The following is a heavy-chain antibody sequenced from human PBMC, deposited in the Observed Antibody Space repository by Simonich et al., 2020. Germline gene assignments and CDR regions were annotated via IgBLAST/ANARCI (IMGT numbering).Heavy chain of an antibody. CDR3: AHKLSGWFGERDAFDI. J-gene: IGHJ3*02. V-gene: IGHV2-5*02. CDR1: GFSLSTSGVG. Sequence: QITLKESGPTLVKPTQTLTLTCTFSGFSLSTSGVGVGWIRQPPGKALEWLALIYWDDDKRYSPSLKSRLTINKDTSKNQVVLTMTNMDPVDTATYYCAHKLSGWFGERDAFDIWGQGTMVTVSS. D-gene: IGHD3-10*01. CDR2: IYWDDDK.